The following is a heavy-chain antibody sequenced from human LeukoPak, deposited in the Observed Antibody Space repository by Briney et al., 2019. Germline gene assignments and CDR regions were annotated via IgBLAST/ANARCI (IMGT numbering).Heavy chain of an antibody. D-gene: IGHD6-19*01. CDR3: ARGGGWFDY. J-gene: IGHJ4*02. V-gene: IGHV3-21*01. Sequence: GGSLRLSCAGSGFTFSSYSMNWVHQAPGKGLEWVSSISSGRTYIYYADSVKGRFTISRDNAQNSLYLQMNSLRAEDTAVYYCARGGGWFDYWGQGTLVTVSS. CDR1: GFTFSSYS. CDR2: ISSGRTYI.